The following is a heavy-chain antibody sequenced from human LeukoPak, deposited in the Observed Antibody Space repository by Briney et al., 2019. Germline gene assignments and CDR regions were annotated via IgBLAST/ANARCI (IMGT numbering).Heavy chain of an antibody. D-gene: IGHD3-9*01. CDR3: ARQGYYDINWFDP. Sequence: SETLSLTCAVYGESFNTYYWTWIRQPPGKGLEWIGSIYHSGSTYYNPSLKSRVTISVDTSKNQFSLKLSSVTAADTAVYYCARQGYYDINWFDPWGQGTLVTVSS. J-gene: IGHJ5*02. V-gene: IGHV4-38-2*01. CDR2: IYHSGST. CDR1: GESFNTYY.